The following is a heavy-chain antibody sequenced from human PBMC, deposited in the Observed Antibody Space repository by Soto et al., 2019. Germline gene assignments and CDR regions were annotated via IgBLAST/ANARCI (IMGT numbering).Heavy chain of an antibody. CDR3: AKDRNYPRDQFHY. D-gene: IGHD1-7*01. CDR1: GFTFSTYA. V-gene: IGHV3-23*01. J-gene: IGHJ4*02. CDR2: ISANGQGI. Sequence: GGSLRLSCAASGFTFSTYALSWVRQAPGKGPEWVSAISANGQGIYYADSVRGRFTISRDNSKNTIFLHMDSLRAEDTAVYYCAKDRNYPRDQFHYWGQGTLVTVSS.